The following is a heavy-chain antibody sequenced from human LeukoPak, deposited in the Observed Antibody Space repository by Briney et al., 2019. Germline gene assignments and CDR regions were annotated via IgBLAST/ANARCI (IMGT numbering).Heavy chain of an antibody. CDR2: IAYDGSNK. Sequence: GGSLRLSCAASGFTFDTYGMLWVRQAPGKGLEWVAVIAYDGSNKYYADSVKGRFTISRDNSKNTLYLQMYSLRGEDTAVYYCAKEKAIGTINYGLDVWGQGTTVTVSS. CDR3: AKEKAIGTINYGLDV. CDR1: GFTFDTYG. D-gene: IGHD1-1*01. J-gene: IGHJ6*02. V-gene: IGHV3-30*18.